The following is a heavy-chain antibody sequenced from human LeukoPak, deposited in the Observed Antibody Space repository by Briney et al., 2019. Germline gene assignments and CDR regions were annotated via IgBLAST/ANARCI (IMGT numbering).Heavy chain of an antibody. J-gene: IGHJ4*02. CDR2: IYYSGST. D-gene: IGHD3-3*01. CDR1: GGSISSYY. CDR3: ARDGFWSGYSFDY. V-gene: IGHV4-59*01. Sequence: SETLSLTCTVSGGSISSYYWSWLRQPPGKGLEGIGYIYYSGSTNYNPSLKSRVTISVDTSKNQFSLKLSSVTAADTAVYYCARDGFWSGYSFDYWGQGTLVTVSS.